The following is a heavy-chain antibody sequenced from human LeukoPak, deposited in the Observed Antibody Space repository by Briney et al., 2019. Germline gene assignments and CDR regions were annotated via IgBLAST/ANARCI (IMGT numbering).Heavy chain of an antibody. CDR2: IRYDASNK. CDR3: AKDKTSGVYFGDAFVI. D-gene: IGHD3-22*01. Sequence: GGSLRLSCAASGFTFSSYGMHWVRQAPGKRVEWVAFIRYDASNKYYGDSVKGRFTISRDNSKDSLYLQMNSLGAEDTASYYCAKDKTSGVYFGDAFVICGQGTMVSVSS. V-gene: IGHV3-30*02. CDR1: GFTFSSYG. J-gene: IGHJ3*02.